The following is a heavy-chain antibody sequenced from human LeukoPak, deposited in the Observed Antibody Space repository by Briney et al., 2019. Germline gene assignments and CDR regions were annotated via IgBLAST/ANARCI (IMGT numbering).Heavy chain of an antibody. CDR2: INSDGSRT. CDR3: AGVSMVLGRYYYGLDV. Sequence: GGSLRLSCTASGFTFSSYWMHWVRQVPGKGLVWVSRINSDGSRTSYADSVKGRFTISRDNAKNTLYLQMNSLRAEDTAVYFCAGVSMVLGRYYYGLDVWGQGATVTVSS. CDR1: GFTFSSYW. D-gene: IGHD3-10*01. J-gene: IGHJ6*02. V-gene: IGHV3-74*01.